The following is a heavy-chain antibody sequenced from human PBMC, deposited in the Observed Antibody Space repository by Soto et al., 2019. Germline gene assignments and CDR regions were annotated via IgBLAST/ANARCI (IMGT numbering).Heavy chain of an antibody. Sequence: EVQLVESGGGLVQPGGSLRLSCAASGFTFSSYWMSWVRQAPGKGLEWVANIKQDGSEKYYVDSVKGRFTISRDNAKNSLYLQMNSLRAEDTAVYYCARNDYYYYCGMDVWGQGTTVTGSS. J-gene: IGHJ6*02. CDR1: GFTFSSYW. V-gene: IGHV3-7*01. CDR3: ARNDYYYYCGMDV. CDR2: IKQDGSEK.